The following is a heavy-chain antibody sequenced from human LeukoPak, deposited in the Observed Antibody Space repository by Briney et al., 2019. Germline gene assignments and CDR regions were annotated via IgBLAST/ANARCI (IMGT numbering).Heavy chain of an antibody. CDR2: INHSGST. D-gene: IGHD3-3*01. CDR3: ARGGMVGRFLEWYRRPFDP. J-gene: IGHJ5*02. V-gene: IGHV4-34*01. CDR1: GGSFSGYY. Sequence: PSETLSLTCAVYGGSFSGYYWSWIRQPPGKGLEWIGEINHSGSTNYNPSLKSRVTISVDTSKNQFSLKLSSVTAADTAVYYCARGGMVGRFLEWYRRPFDPWGQGTLVTVSS.